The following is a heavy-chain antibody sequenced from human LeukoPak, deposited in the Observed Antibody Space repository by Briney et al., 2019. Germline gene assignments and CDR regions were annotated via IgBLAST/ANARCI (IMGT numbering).Heavy chain of an antibody. D-gene: IGHD3-3*01. V-gene: IGHV3-23*01. Sequence: GGSLRLSCAASEFTFSNYAMSWVRQAPGKRLEWVSTIGVIDGSTYYADSVKGRFTISRDNSKNTLYVQMNTLRAEDTAVYYCARGRSYYTDAPIDYWGRGTLVTVSS. CDR3: ARGRSYYTDAPIDY. CDR1: EFTFSNYA. J-gene: IGHJ4*02. CDR2: IGVIDGST.